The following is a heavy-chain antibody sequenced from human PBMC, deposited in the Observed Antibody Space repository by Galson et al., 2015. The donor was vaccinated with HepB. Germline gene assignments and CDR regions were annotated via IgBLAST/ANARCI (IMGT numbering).Heavy chain of an antibody. D-gene: IGHD3-16*01. V-gene: IGHV6-1*01. CDR1: GDSVSTNSAA. Sequence: AISGDSVSTNSAAWNWIRQSPSRGLEWLGRTYYRAKLYNDVEYAPSVRGRITISADTSKNQFSLHLKSVTPEDTAVYYCARDQALVESRSAFDIWGQGTMVTVSS. CDR2: TYYRAKLYN. CDR3: ARDQALVESRSAFDI. J-gene: IGHJ3*02.